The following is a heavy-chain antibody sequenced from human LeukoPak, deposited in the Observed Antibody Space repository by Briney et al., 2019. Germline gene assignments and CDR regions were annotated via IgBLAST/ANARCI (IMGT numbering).Heavy chain of an antibody. CDR2: ISSSSSYI. J-gene: IGHJ4*02. CDR3: ARVVGATTSAYYFDY. CDR1: GFTISSYS. Sequence: GGSLRLSCAASGFTISSYSMNWVRQAPGKGLEWVSSISSSSSYIYYADSVKGRFTISRDNAKNSLYLQMNSLRAEDTAVYYCARVVGATTSAYYFDYWGQGTLVTVSS. V-gene: IGHV3-21*01. D-gene: IGHD1-26*01.